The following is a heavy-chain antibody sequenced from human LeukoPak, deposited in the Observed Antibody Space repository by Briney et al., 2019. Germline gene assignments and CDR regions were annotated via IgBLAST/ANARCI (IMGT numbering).Heavy chain of an antibody. D-gene: IGHD3-10*01. CDR2: IYYSGST. CDR1: GGSISSYY. Sequence: SETLSLTCTVSGGSISSYYWSWIRQPPGKGLEWIGDIYYSGSTNYNPSLKSRVTISVDTSKNQFSLKLSSVIAADTAVYYCARDRGIDYYGSGSYYRHYYYYMDVWGKGTTVTVSS. V-gene: IGHV4-59*01. CDR3: ARDRGIDYYGSGSYYRHYYYYMDV. J-gene: IGHJ6*03.